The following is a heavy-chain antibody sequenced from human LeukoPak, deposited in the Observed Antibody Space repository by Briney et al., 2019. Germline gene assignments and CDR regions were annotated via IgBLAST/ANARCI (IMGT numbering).Heavy chain of an antibody. CDR1: GFTFSTYA. CDR2: ISGSGGSS. Sequence: GGSLRLSCAASGFTFSTYALSWVRQAPGKGLEWVSGISGSGGSSYFADSVKGRFTISRDNSKNTLYLQMNSLRAEDTAVYYCAKDRYTSGHDAFDIWGQGTMVTVSS. CDR3: AKDRYTSGHDAFDI. J-gene: IGHJ3*02. V-gene: IGHV3-23*01. D-gene: IGHD6-19*01.